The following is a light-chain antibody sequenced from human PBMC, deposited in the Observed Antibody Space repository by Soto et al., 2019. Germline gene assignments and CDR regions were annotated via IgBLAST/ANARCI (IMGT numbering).Light chain of an antibody. J-gene: IGLJ1*01. V-gene: IGLV1-40*01. CDR3: QSYDRSLSGNV. CDR1: SSNIGAGYD. CDR2: DNN. Sequence: QSVLTQPPSVSGAPGQRGTISCTGSSSNIGAGYDVHWYQQLPGTAPKLLIYDNNNRPSGVPDRSSGSKSGTSASLAITGLQAEDETDYYCQSYDRSLSGNVFGTGTKVTVL.